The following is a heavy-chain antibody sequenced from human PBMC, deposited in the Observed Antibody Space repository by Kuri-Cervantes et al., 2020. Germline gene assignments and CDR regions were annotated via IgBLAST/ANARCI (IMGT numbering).Heavy chain of an antibody. CDR3: AKEGYYDSSGYQAPLDY. J-gene: IGHJ4*02. Sequence: GGSLRLSCGASGFTFSSYSMNWVRQAPGKGLEWVSLISWDGGSTNYADSVKGRFTISRDNSKSSLYLQMNSLRAEDTALYYCAKEGYYDSSGYQAPLDYWGQGTLVTVSS. CDR2: ISWDGGST. V-gene: IGHV3-43D*04. D-gene: IGHD3-22*01. CDR1: GFTFSSYS.